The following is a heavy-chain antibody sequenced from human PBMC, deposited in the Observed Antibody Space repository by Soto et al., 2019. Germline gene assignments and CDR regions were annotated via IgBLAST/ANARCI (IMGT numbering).Heavy chain of an antibody. J-gene: IGHJ6*02. V-gene: IGHV4-59*13. Sequence: QVLLQQSGPGLVKPSETLSLTCTVSGASINNFYWTWIRQPPGKGLEWIGYIHYSGRTTYNPSLKSRVPISLATSKNQFSLELNSVPAADTAVYYCARDRPPDTFGPWGRTSGYGMDVWGQGTTVTVSS. CDR2: IHYSGRT. D-gene: IGHD3-16*01. CDR3: ARDRPPDTFGPWGRTSGYGMDV. CDR1: GASINNFY.